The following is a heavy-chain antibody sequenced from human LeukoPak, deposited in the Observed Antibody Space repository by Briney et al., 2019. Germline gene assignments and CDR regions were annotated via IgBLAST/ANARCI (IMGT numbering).Heavy chain of an antibody. V-gene: IGHV4-34*01. CDR2: INHSGST. D-gene: IGHD2-2*01. CDR1: GGSFSGYY. CDR3: ARGSVVVVVPAAMYNWFDP. J-gene: IGHJ5*02. Sequence: PSETLSLTCAVSGGSFSGYYWSWIRQPPGKALEWIGEINHSGSTNYNPSLKSRVTISVDTSKNQFSLKLSSVTAADTAVYYCARGSVVVVVPAAMYNWFDPWGQGTLVTVSS.